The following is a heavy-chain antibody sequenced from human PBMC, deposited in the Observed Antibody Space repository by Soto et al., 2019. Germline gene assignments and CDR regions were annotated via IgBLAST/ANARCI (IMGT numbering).Heavy chain of an antibody. CDR1: GGSITSNGYY. Sequence: QLQLQGSGPGLVKPSETLSLTCTVSGGSITSNGYYWGWIRQPPGKGLEWIGSIYYSGSAYYNPSLKSRVTIPVDTSKNQFSLRLRSVNASDTAVYYCARHYGYNYGHVDYWGQGTLVIVSS. CDR3: ARHYGYNYGHVDY. CDR2: IYYSGSA. V-gene: IGHV4-39*01. D-gene: IGHD5-18*01. J-gene: IGHJ4*02.